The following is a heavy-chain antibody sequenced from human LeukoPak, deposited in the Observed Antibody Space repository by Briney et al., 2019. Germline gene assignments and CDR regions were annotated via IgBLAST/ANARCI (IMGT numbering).Heavy chain of an antibody. Sequence: SETLSLTCTVSGGSISSSSYYWGWLRQPPGKGLEWIGSIYYSGSTYYNPSLKSRVTISVDTSKNQFSLKLSSVTDADTAVYYCAQGGGYSYGYEGSFDYWGQGTLVTVSS. CDR2: IYYSGST. D-gene: IGHD5-18*01. J-gene: IGHJ4*02. CDR3: AQGGGYSYGYEGSFDY. CDR1: GGSISSSSYY. V-gene: IGHV4-39*01.